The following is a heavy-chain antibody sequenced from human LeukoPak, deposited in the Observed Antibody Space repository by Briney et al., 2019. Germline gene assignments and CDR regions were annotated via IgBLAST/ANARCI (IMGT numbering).Heavy chain of an antibody. V-gene: IGHV1-2*02. CDR3: ARDTVTTRPPLYYYYYMDV. CDR1: GYTFTGYY. CDR2: INPNSGST. Sequence: ASVKVSCKASGYTFTGYYMHWVRQAPGQGLEWMGWINPNSGSTNYAQKFQGRVTMTRDTSISTAYMELSRLRSDATAVYYCARDTVTTRPPLYYYYYMDVWGKGTTVTVSS. J-gene: IGHJ6*03. D-gene: IGHD4-11*01.